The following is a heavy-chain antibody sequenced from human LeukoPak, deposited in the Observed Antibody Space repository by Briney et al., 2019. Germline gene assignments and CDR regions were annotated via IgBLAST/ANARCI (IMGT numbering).Heavy chain of an antibody. CDR3: ARVMITFGGVIVRHYYYYYMDV. Sequence: GGSLRLSCAASGFTFSSYWMSWVRQAPGKGLEWVANIKQDGSEKYYVDSVKGRFTISRDNAKNSLYLQMNSLRAEDTAVYYCARVMITFGGVIVRHYYYYYMDVWGKGTTVTVPS. V-gene: IGHV3-7*04. CDR1: GFTFSSYW. D-gene: IGHD3-16*02. CDR2: IKQDGSEK. J-gene: IGHJ6*03.